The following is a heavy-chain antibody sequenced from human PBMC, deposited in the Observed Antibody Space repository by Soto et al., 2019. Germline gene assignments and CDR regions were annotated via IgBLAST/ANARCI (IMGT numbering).Heavy chain of an antibody. J-gene: IGHJ4*02. Sequence: EVQLVESGGGLVQPGGSLRLSCAASGVTVSSNYMSWVRQAPGKGLEWVSVIYSGGSTYYADSVKGRFTISRDNSKNTRYLQMNRLRAEETAVYYCARHGYNYGGGYFDYGGQGTLVTVSS. D-gene: IGHD5-18*01. CDR3: ARHGYNYGGGYFDY. V-gene: IGHV3-66*04. CDR1: GVTVSSNY. CDR2: IYSGGST.